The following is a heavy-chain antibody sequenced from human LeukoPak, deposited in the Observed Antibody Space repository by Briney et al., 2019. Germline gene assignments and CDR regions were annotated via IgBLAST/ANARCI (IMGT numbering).Heavy chain of an antibody. CDR3: AREDHYGMDV. CDR2: IKQDGSDK. CDR1: GFTFSNYW. V-gene: IGHV3-7*03. Sequence: GGSLRLSCAASGFTFSNYWMTWVRQAPGKGLEWVAHIKQDGSDKYYVDSVKGRFTISRDNSKNTLYLQMNSLRSEDTAVYYCAREDHYGMDVWGQGTTVTVSS. J-gene: IGHJ6*02.